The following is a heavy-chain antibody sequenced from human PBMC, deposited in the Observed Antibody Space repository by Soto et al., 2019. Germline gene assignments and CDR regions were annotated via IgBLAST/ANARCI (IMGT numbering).Heavy chain of an antibody. CDR2: INLRRST. CDR3: ARGSSRYSSSWYYYYGIDV. Sequence: SETLSLTCAVYGGSFSGYYWSWIRQPPGKGLEWIGEINLRRSTNYNPSLKSRVTISVDTSKNQFSLKLSSATAADTAVYYCARGSSRYSSSWYYYYGIDVWGQGTMVTVYS. J-gene: IGHJ6*02. V-gene: IGHV4-34*01. CDR1: GGSFSGYY. D-gene: IGHD6-13*01.